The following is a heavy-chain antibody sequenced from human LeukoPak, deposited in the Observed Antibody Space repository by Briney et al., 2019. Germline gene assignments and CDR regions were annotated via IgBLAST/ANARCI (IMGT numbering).Heavy chain of an antibody. Sequence: SVKVSCKASGGTFSSYAISWVRQAPGQGLEWMGGIIPIFGTANYAQKFQGRVTITADESTSTAYMELSSLRSEDTAVYYCAREPGRPLSIAAAIDGWPGWFDPWGQGTLVTVSS. D-gene: IGHD6-13*01. J-gene: IGHJ5*02. CDR3: AREPGRPLSIAAAIDGWPGWFDP. CDR2: IIPIFGTA. V-gene: IGHV1-69*13. CDR1: GGTFSSYA.